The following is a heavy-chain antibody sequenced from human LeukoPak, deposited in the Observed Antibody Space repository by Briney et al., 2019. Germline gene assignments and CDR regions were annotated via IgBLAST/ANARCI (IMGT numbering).Heavy chain of an antibody. Sequence: EASVKVSCKASGYTFTSYYMHWVRQAPGQGLEWMGIINPSGGSTSYAQKFQGRVTMTRDTSTSTVYMELSSLRSEDTAVYYCARDPMAFGELLLTDPLFDYWGQGTLVTVSS. V-gene: IGHV1-46*01. J-gene: IGHJ4*02. CDR3: ARDPMAFGELLLTDPLFDY. CDR2: INPSGGST. D-gene: IGHD3-10*01. CDR1: GYTFTSYY.